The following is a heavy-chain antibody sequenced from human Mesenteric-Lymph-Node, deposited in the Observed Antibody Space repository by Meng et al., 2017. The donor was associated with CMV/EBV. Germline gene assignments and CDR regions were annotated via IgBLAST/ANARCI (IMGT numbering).Heavy chain of an antibody. Sequence: GSLRLSCTVSGDSIGSANWWSWVRQSPGKGLEWIGEIYHSGSTNYNPSLKSRVTMSVDKSKNQFSLKLRSISAADTAVYYCSRGMTSANFLVNFDYWGQGTLVTVSS. CDR1: GDSIGSANW. J-gene: IGHJ4*02. D-gene: IGHD4/OR15-4a*01. CDR3: SRGMTSANFLVNFDY. V-gene: IGHV4-4*02. CDR2: IYHSGST.